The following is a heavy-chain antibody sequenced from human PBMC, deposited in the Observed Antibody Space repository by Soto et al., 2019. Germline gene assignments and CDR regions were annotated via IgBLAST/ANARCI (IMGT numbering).Heavy chain of an antibody. CDR1: GGTFNTFA. D-gene: IGHD5-12*01. CDR3: ARDKERQRLGGNYYYAMDI. Sequence: QVQMVQSGAEVKKPGSSVKVSCKASGGTFNTFAISWVRQAPGQGFEWLGGIIPISRTPDYAQKFQGRVTIIADEAASTAYMELSSLRSEDTAVYYCARDKERQRLGGNYYYAMDIWGQVTTVTVSS. J-gene: IGHJ6*02. V-gene: IGHV1-69*12. CDR2: IIPISRTP.